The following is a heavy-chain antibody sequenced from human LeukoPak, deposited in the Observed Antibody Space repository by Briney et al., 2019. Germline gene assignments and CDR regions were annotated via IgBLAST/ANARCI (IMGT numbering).Heavy chain of an antibody. V-gene: IGHV1-2*02. J-gene: IGHJ3*02. D-gene: IGHD7-27*01. CDR1: GYTFTGYY. CDR3: ARERLAFNWDDAFDI. Sequence: GASVKVSCKASGYTFTGYYMHWVRQAPGQGLEWMGWINPNSGGTNYAQKFQGRVTMTRDTSISTAYMELSRLRSDDTAVYYCARERLAFNWDDAFDIWGQGTMVTVSS. CDR2: INPNSGGT.